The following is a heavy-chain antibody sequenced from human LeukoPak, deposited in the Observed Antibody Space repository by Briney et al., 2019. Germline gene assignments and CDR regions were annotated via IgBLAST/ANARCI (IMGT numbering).Heavy chain of an antibody. Sequence: HPGRSLGLSCAASGFTFSSYGMHWVRQAPGKGLEWVAVIWYDGSNKYYADSVKGRFTISRDNSKNTLYLQMNSLRAEDTAVYYCASHVGGPYSGSYFDYWGQGTMVTVSS. CDR2: IWYDGSNK. D-gene: IGHD1-26*01. J-gene: IGHJ4*01. V-gene: IGHV3-33*01. CDR3: ASHVGGPYSGSYFDY. CDR1: GFTFSSYG.